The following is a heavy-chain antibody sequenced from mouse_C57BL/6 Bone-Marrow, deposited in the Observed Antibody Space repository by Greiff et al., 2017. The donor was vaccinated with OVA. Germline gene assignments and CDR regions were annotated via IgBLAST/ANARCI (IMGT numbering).Heavy chain of an antibody. Sequence: VQLVESGAELARPGASVKLSCKASGYTFTSYGISWVKQRTGQGLEWIGEIYPRSGNTYYNEKFKGKATLTADKSSSTAYMELRSLTSEDSAVYFCARWYYGSHWYFDVWGTGTTVTVSS. J-gene: IGHJ1*03. CDR1: GYTFTSYG. V-gene: IGHV1-81*01. D-gene: IGHD1-1*01. CDR3: ARWYYGSHWYFDV. CDR2: IYPRSGNT.